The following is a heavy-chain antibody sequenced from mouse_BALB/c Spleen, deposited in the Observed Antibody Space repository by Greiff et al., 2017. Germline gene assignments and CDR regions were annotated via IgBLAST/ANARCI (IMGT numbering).Heavy chain of an antibody. V-gene: IGHV1-15*01. CDR2: IDPETGGT. CDR3: TDYGNPLDY. Sequence: VQLQKPGAELVRPGASVTRSCKASGYTFTDYEMHWVKQTPVHGLEWIGAIDPETGGTAYNQKFKGKATLTADKSSSTAYMELRSLTSEDSAVYYCTDYGNPLDYWGQGTTLTVSS. D-gene: IGHD2-1*01. J-gene: IGHJ2*01. CDR1: GYTFTDYE.